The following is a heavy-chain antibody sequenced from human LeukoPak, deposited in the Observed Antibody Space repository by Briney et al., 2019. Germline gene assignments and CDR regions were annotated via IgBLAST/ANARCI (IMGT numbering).Heavy chain of an antibody. J-gene: IGHJ4*02. CDR2: IHGDGRSS. CDR3: ARGGRGYSYGYDVDY. D-gene: IGHD5-18*01. Sequence: PGGSLRLSCEASTFNFSSYWMHWVRQAPGKGLVWVSYIHGDGRSSNYADSVKGRLTISRDNAKNSLYLQMNSLRAEDTAVYYCARGGRGYSYGYDVDYWGQGTLVTVSS. V-gene: IGHV3-74*01. CDR1: TFNFSSYW.